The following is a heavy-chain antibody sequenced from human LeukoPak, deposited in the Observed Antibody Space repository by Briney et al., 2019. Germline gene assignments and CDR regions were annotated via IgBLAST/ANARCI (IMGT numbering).Heavy chain of an antibody. Sequence: ASVKVSCKASGYTFTGYYMHWVRQAPGQGLEWTGWINPNSGGTNYAQKFQGRVTMTRDTSISTAYTELSRLRSDDTAVYYCARVRMVREKFFDYWGQGTLITVSS. D-gene: IGHD3-10*01. V-gene: IGHV1-2*02. CDR2: INPNSGGT. CDR3: ARVRMVREKFFDY. J-gene: IGHJ4*02. CDR1: GYTFTGYY.